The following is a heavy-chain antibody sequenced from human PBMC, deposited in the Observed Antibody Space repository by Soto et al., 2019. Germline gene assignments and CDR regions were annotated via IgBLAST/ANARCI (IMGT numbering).Heavy chain of an antibody. Sequence: PGGPLRLSCAASGFTFSSYSMNWVRQAPGKGLEWVSYISSSSSTIYYADSVKGRFTISRDNAKNSLYLQMNSLRDEDTAVYYCARAPGVRGDYYYGMDVWGQGTTVTVSS. J-gene: IGHJ6*02. D-gene: IGHD3-10*01. CDR1: GFTFSSYS. V-gene: IGHV3-48*02. CDR3: ARAPGVRGDYYYGMDV. CDR2: ISSSSSTI.